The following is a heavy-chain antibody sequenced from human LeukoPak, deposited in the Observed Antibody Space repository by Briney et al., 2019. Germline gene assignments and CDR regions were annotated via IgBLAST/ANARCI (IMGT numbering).Heavy chain of an antibody. Sequence: SETLSLTCTVSGGSISSYFWSWIRQPPGKGLEWIGYIYYSGSTNYNPSLKSRVTISVDTSKNQFSLKLSSVTAADTAVYYCARDYSSSWLGYYYYYMDVWGKGTTVTVSS. V-gene: IGHV4-59*12. CDR1: GGSISSYF. D-gene: IGHD6-13*01. CDR2: IYYSGST. CDR3: ARDYSSSWLGYYYYYMDV. J-gene: IGHJ6*03.